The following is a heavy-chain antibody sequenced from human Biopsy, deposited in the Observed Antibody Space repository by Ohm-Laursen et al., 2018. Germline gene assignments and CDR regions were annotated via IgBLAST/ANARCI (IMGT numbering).Heavy chain of an antibody. Sequence: SLRLSCTASGFVFNNFAMSWVRQAPGKGLEWVCRTTNGVRGFTTEYAASVEGRFTISRDDSKNSLYLQMNSLKTEDTAVYFCARDVGSSGWYYYGMDVWGQGTTVTVSS. CDR3: ARDVGSSGWYYYGMDV. J-gene: IGHJ6*02. CDR1: GFVFNNFA. D-gene: IGHD6-19*01. CDR2: TTNGVRGFTT. V-gene: IGHV3-72*01.